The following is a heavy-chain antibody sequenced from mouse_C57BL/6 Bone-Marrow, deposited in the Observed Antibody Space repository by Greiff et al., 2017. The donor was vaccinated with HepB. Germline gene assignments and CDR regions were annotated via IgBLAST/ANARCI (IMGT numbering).Heavy chain of an antibody. D-gene: IGHD2-13*01. CDR2: IDPSDSYT. J-gene: IGHJ2*01. CDR1: GYTFTSYW. V-gene: IGHV1-69*01. CDR3: ARRLDY. Sequence: VQLQQPGAELVMPGASVKLSCKASGYTFTSYWMHWVKQRPGQGLEWIGEIDPSDSYTNYNQKFKGKSTLTVDKSSSTAYMQLSSLTSEDSAVYYCARRLDYWGQGTTLTVSS.